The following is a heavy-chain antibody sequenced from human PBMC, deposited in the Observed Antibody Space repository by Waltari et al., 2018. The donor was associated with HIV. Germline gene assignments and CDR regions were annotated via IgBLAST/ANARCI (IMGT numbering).Heavy chain of an antibody. CDR1: GYSISSGYY. J-gene: IGHJ4*02. V-gene: IGHV4-38-2*01. Sequence: QVQLQESGPGLVKPSETLSLTCAVSGYSISSGYYWGWIRQPPGKGLEWIGSIYHSGSTYYNPALKRRVTIAVDTAKNQFSLKLSSVTAADTAVYYCARAEGGAAAGYYFDYWGQGTLVTVSS. CDR2: IYHSGST. CDR3: ARAEGGAAAGYYFDY. D-gene: IGHD6-13*01.